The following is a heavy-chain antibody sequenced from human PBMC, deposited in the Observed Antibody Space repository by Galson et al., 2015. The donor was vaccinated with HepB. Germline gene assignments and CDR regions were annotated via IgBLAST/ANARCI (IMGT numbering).Heavy chain of an antibody. V-gene: IGHV3-23*01. J-gene: IGHJ3*02. CDR1: GFSFRDYA. Sequence: SLRLSCAASGFSFRDYAMTWVRQAPGKGLEWVSTISGSGGDTLYADSVKGRFIISRDNSKSTLYLEMNSLRVDDTAVYSCAKDPWGYNSGWTGTFDIWGQGTLVTVSS. CDR2: ISGSGGDT. CDR3: AKDPWGYNSGWTGTFDI. D-gene: IGHD6-19*01.